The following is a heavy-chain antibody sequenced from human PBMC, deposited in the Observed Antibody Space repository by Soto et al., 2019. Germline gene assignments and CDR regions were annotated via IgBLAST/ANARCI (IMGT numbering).Heavy chain of an antibody. V-gene: IGHV4-39*01. J-gene: IGHJ4*02. D-gene: IGHD3-16*02. CDR3: ATITFGGVIAY. CDR1: GGSISSSSYY. Sequence: QLQLQESGPGLVKPSETLSLTCTVSGGSISSSSYYWGWIRQPPGKGLEWIGSIYYSGSTYYNPSLKGRVTISVDTSKNQFSLKLSSVTAADTAVDYCATITFGGVIAYWGQGTLVTVSS. CDR2: IYYSGST.